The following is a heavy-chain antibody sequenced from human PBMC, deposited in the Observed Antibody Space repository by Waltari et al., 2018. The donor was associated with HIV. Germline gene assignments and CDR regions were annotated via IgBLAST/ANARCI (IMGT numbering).Heavy chain of an antibody. CDR3: ARVGALYYYHSSEGDAFDI. V-gene: IGHV4-59*01. J-gene: IGHJ3*02. Sequence: QVQLQESGPGLVKPSETLSLTCTVSGGSISSYYWSWIRQPPGQGLGCIGYIFYSGTTNYNPSLKSRVTISVDTSKNQFSLKLNSVTAADTAVYYCARVGALYYYHSSEGDAFDIWGQGTMVTVSS. D-gene: IGHD3-22*01. CDR2: IFYSGTT. CDR1: GGSISSYY.